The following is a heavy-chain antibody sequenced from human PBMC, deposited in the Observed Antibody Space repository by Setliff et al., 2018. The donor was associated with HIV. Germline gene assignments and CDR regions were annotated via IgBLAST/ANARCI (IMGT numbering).Heavy chain of an antibody. Sequence: SETLSLTCTVSGGPISGYHWNWLRQTPGKGLEWIGYIYTSRGTNYNHSLRTRVIISVDTSNQFSLKLSSVPAADTAVYYCARPRSGTYRGHYYYYMDVWGKGTTVTVSS. CDR1: GGPISGYH. D-gene: IGHD3-10*01. CDR2: IYTSRGT. V-gene: IGHV4-4*09. CDR3: ARPRSGTYRGHYYYYMDV. J-gene: IGHJ6*03.